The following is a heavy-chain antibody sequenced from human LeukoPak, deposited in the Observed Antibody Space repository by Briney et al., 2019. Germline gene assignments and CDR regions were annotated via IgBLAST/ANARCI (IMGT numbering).Heavy chain of an antibody. CDR2: INPSGGST. CDR1: GYTFTSYY. V-gene: IGHV1-46*01. Sequence: AXVKXSXXASGYTFTSYYMHWVRQAPGQGLEWMGIINPSGGSTSYAQKFQGRVTMTRDMSTSTVYMELSSLRSEETAVYYCAXXXXXXXGWYGAKGWFDPWGQGTLVTVSS. J-gene: IGHJ5*02. CDR3: AXXXXXXXGWYGAKGWFDP. D-gene: IGHD6-19*01.